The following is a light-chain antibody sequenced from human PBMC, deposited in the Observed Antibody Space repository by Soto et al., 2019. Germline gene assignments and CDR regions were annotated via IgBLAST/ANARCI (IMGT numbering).Light chain of an antibody. CDR3: IQDYNDAWK. CDR1: QSVSSN. V-gene: IGKV3-15*01. CDR2: GAS. Sequence: EIVITQSPSTLSVSTGERATLSCRASQSVSSNLAWYQQKPGQAPRLLIYGASTRATGIPARFSGSGSGTEFTLTISSLQPEDFATYYCIQDYNDAWKCGQGTRWIS. J-gene: IGKJ1*01.